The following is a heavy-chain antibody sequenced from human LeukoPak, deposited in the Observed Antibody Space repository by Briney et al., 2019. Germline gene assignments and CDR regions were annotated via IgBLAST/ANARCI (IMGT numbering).Heavy chain of an antibody. CDR2: INHSGST. J-gene: IGHJ4*02. CDR3: ARVGWYDHYFDY. Sequence: SETLSLTCAVYGGSFSGYYWSWIRQPPGKGLEWIGEINHSGSTNYNPSLKSRVTISVDTSKNQFSLKLSSVTAADTAVYYCARVGWYDHYFDYWGRGTLVTVSS. CDR1: GGSFSGYY. V-gene: IGHV4-34*01. D-gene: IGHD6-19*01.